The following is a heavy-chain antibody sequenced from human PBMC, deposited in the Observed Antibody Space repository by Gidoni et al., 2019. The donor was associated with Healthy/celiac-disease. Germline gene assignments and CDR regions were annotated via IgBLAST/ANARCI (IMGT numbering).Heavy chain of an antibody. CDR1: GFTFDDYA. D-gene: IGHD6-6*01. V-gene: IGHV3-9*01. Sequence: EVQLVESGGGLVQPGRSLSLSCAASGFTFDDYAMHWVRQAPGKGLGWVSGISWNSGSIGYADSVKGRFTISRDNAKNSLYLQMNSLRAEDTALYYCAKAPGGAMAARPSNYFDYWGQGTLVTVSS. CDR2: ISWNSGSI. CDR3: AKAPGGAMAARPSNYFDY. J-gene: IGHJ4*02.